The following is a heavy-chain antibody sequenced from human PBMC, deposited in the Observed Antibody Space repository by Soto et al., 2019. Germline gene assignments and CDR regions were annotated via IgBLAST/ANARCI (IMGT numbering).Heavy chain of an antibody. CDR1: GGSFSGYY. D-gene: IGHD3-16*02. Sequence: SETLSLTCAVYGGSFSGYYWSWIRQPPGKGLEWIGEINHSGSTNYNPSLKSRVTISVDTSKNQFSLRLSSVTAADTAVYYCARTRYVWGSYRYTCFDYWGQGTLVTVSS. V-gene: IGHV4-34*01. CDR3: ARTRYVWGSYRYTCFDY. J-gene: IGHJ4*02. CDR2: INHSGST.